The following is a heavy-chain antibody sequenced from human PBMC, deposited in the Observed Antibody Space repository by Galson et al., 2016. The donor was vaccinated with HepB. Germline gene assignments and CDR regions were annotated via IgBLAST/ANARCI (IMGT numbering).Heavy chain of an antibody. CDR3: PKSYGWLPDLHY. J-gene: IGHJ4*02. CDR1: GFTFSNYA. Sequence: SLRLSCAASGFTFSNYAMYWVRQAPGKGLECISGISGTAGSTYYADSVKGRFTISRDNSKNTLFLQLNSLRAEDTAVYYCPKSYGWLPDLHYWGQGTLATVST. V-gene: IGHV3-23*01. D-gene: IGHD5-12*01. CDR2: ISGTAGST.